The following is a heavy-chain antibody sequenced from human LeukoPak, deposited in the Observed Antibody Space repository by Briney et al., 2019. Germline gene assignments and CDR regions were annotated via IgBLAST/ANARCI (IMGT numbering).Heavy chain of an antibody. V-gene: IGHV3-21*01. Sequence: GGSLRLSCAASGFTFSSYIMNWVRQAPGKGLEWVSSISGSSSYIYYAESVKGRFTISRDNAKNSLYLQMNSLTAEDTAVYYCAREYGSGWYDYWGQGTLVTVSS. J-gene: IGHJ4*02. CDR2: ISGSSSYI. CDR3: AREYGSGWYDY. CDR1: GFTFSSYI. D-gene: IGHD6-19*01.